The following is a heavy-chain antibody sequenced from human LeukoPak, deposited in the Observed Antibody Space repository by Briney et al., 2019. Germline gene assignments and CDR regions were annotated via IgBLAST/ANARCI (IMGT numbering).Heavy chain of an antibody. V-gene: IGHV5-51*01. D-gene: IGHD6-6*01. CDR2: IYPADSNT. CDR3: ARLRGSSLPRVFDY. CDR1: GYSFTTFF. Sequence: GLPLHFSCQGSGYSFTTFFIAWVGPVRGKGLEWIGRIYPADSNTKYRPPFQGQAIISAGKSISTAYQQWSSLKASDTAMYYCARLRGSSLPRVFDYWGQGTLVTVSS. J-gene: IGHJ4*02.